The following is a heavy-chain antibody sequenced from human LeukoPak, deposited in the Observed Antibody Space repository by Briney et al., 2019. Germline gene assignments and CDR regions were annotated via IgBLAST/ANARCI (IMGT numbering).Heavy chain of an antibody. CDR2: ISSNGGST. Sequence: GGSLRLSCAASGFTFSSYATHWVRQAPGKGLEYVSVISSNGGSTYYANSVKGRFTISRDNSKNTLYLQMGSLRAEDMAVYYCARGATVWGQGTLVTVSS. J-gene: IGHJ4*02. V-gene: IGHV3-64*01. CDR3: ARGATV. CDR1: GFTFSSYA. D-gene: IGHD1-26*01.